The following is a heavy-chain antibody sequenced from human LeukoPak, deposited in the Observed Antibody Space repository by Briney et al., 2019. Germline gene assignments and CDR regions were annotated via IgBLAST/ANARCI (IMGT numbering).Heavy chain of an antibody. J-gene: IGHJ5*02. D-gene: IGHD5-18*01. CDR1: GGSISSYY. CDR2: IYYSGST. Sequence: SETLSLICTVSGGSISSYYWSWIRQPPGKGLEWIGYIYYSGSTNYNPSLKSRVTISVDTSKNQFSLKLSSVTAADTAVYYCARGIQPRSNWFDPWGQGTLVTVSS. CDR3: ARGIQPRSNWFDP. V-gene: IGHV4-59*01.